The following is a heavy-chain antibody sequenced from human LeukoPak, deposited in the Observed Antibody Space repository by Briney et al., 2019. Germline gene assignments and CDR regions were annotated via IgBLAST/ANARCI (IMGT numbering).Heavy chain of an antibody. V-gene: IGHV3-33*01. D-gene: IGHD1-26*01. CDR3: PRDLGGNYGTFDY. J-gene: IGHJ4*02. Sequence: QSGGSLRLSCAASGFTFSSHGMHWVRQAPGKGLEWLAVIWYDGSDKYYADSVKGRFTVSRDNSKNTLYLQMNSLRGEDTAVYYCPRDLGGNYGTFDYWGQGTLVTVSS. CDR2: IWYDGSDK. CDR1: GFTFSSHG.